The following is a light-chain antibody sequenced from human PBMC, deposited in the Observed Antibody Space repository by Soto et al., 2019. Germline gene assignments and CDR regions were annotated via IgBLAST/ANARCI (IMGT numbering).Light chain of an antibody. CDR2: GAS. CDR1: QSVSNNY. J-gene: IGKJ1*01. CDR3: QQFGASLTWT. Sequence: EIVMTKSPATLSVPPGERATLSCRASQSVSNNYLAWYQQKPGQAPRLLIYGASNRATGIPDRFSGSGSGTDFTLTISRLEPEDVAVYYCQQFGASLTWTFGQGTKVDNK. V-gene: IGKV3-20*01.